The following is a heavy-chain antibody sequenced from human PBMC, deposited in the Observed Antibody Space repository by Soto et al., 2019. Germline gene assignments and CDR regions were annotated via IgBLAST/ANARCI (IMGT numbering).Heavy chain of an antibody. CDR2: IWNDGSNE. V-gene: IGHV3-33*01. D-gene: IGHD3-10*01. CDR1: GFTFSRDA. J-gene: IGHJ3*02. CDR3: VRDAADSGYAFDI. Sequence: QLVESGGGVVQPGRSLRLSCAASGFTFSRDAMHWVRQAPGKGLEWVAFIWNDGSNEYYADSVKGRAIISRDNSENTGYLQMNSRRGEDTAVYFCVRDAADSGYAFDIWGQGTMVTVSS.